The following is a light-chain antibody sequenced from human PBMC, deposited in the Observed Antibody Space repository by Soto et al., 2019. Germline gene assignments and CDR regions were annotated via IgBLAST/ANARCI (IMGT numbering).Light chain of an antibody. J-gene: IGKJ2*01. CDR1: QSISSW. CDR3: QQYNSYPFT. V-gene: IGKV1-5*03. Sequence: DIQMTQSPSTLSASVGDRVTITCRASQSISSWLAWYQQKPGKAPKLLIYKASIFESGVPSRFSGRGSGTHFTLTISSLQPDDFPTYYCQQYNSYPFTFPQAPKLQIK. CDR2: KAS.